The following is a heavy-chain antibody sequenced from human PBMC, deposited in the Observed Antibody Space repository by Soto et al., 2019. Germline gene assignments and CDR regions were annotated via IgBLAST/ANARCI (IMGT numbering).Heavy chain of an antibody. V-gene: IGHV3-48*01. D-gene: IGHD2-2*01. J-gene: IGHJ5*02. CDR2: ISSSSSTI. CDR1: RFTFSSYS. CDR3: AKSGYTIVVPAAIRFDP. Sequence: SLSCAASRFTFSSYSMNWVRQAPGKGLEWVSYISSSSSTIYYADSVKGRFTISRDNAKNTLYLQMNSLRAEDTAVYYCAKSGYTIVVPAAIRFDPWGQGTLVTVSS.